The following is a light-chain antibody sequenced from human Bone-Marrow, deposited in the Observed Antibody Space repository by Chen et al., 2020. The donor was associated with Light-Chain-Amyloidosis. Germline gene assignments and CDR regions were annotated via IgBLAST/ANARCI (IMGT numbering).Light chain of an antibody. Sequence: SYELPQPPSVSVSPGQTARITCSGDDLPTKYAYWYQQKPGQAPVLVIHREPKRPAGISERFSGSSSGTTATLTSSGVQAEDEADYHCQSADSSGTYEVIFGGGTKLTVL. CDR3: QSADSSGTYEVI. V-gene: IGLV3-25*03. J-gene: IGLJ2*01. CDR1: DLPTKY. CDR2: REP.